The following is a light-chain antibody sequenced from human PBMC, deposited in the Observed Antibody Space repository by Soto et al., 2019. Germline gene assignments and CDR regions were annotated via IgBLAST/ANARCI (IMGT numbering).Light chain of an antibody. J-gene: IGKJ1*01. CDR2: AAS. CDR3: LQDYNYPWT. V-gene: IGKV1-6*01. Sequence: AIPLTQSPSSLSASVGDRVTITCRASQSIRNELGWYQQKPGKAPKLLIYAASSLQSGVSSRFSGSGSGTDFTLTISSLQPEDFATYYCLQDYNYPWTFGQGTKVEIK. CDR1: QSIRNE.